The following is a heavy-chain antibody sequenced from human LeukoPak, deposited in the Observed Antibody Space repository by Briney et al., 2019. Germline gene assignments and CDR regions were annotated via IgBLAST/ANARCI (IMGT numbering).Heavy chain of an antibody. CDR1: GGSFSGYY. CDR3: ARRVTMVRSSLPYYYMDV. Sequence: SETLSLTCAVYGGSFSGYYWSWIRQPPGKGLEWIGEINHSGSTNYNPSLKSRVTISVDTSKNQFSLKLSSVTAADTAVYYCARRVTMVRSSLPYYYMDVWGKGTTVTISS. D-gene: IGHD3-10*01. V-gene: IGHV4-34*01. CDR2: INHSGST. J-gene: IGHJ6*03.